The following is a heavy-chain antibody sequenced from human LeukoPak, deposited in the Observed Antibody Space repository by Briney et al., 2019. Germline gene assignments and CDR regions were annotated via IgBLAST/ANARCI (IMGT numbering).Heavy chain of an antibody. J-gene: IGHJ4*02. CDR3: ARDRSTVTGHCTGDNCYAELG. V-gene: IGHV3-23*01. Sequence: GGSLRLSCVGSGFTSIAYALTWARQAPGKGLEWVSGISGGGVTTYYADSVKGRFTVSRDNSQNILYLQMNDLRAEDTAVYYCARDRSTVTGHCTGDNCYAELGRGQGTQVIVSS. CDR1: GFTSIAYA. D-gene: IGHD2-15*01. CDR2: ISGGGVTT.